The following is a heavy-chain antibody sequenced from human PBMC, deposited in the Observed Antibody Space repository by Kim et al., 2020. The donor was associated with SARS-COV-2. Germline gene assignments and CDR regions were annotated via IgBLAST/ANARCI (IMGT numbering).Heavy chain of an antibody. CDR3: AKDIAGAGYYYGMDV. Sequence: DSVKGRFTISRDNAKNSLYLQMNSLRAEDTALYYCAKDIAGAGYYYGMDVWGQGTTVTVSS. J-gene: IGHJ6*02. D-gene: IGHD6-19*01. V-gene: IGHV3-9*01.